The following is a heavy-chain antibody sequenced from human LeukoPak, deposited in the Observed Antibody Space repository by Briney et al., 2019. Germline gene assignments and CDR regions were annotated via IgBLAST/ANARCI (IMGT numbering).Heavy chain of an antibody. CDR2: INPNSGGT. CDR1: GYTFTGYY. Sequence: GASVKVSCKASGYTFTGYYMHWVRQAPGQGLEWMGWINPNSGGTNYAQKFQGRVTMTRDTSISTAYMELSRLRSDDTAVYYCARAFLRVELELKGGIFDPWGQGTLVTVSS. D-gene: IGHD1-7*01. V-gene: IGHV1-2*02. J-gene: IGHJ5*02. CDR3: ARAFLRVELELKGGIFDP.